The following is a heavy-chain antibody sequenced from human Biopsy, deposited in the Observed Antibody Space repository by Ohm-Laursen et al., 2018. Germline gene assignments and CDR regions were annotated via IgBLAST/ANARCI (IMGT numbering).Heavy chain of an antibody. Sequence: SLRLSCAASGFSFDNYAMNCVRQAPGKGLEWVSTISGSGGSTYYADSVKGRFTISRDASKDTLYLLMNSLRAEDTAMYYCAKGGYCTTTSCYMDVDYWGQGTLVTVSS. CDR2: ISGSGGST. V-gene: IGHV3-23*01. D-gene: IGHD2-2*02. J-gene: IGHJ4*02. CDR1: GFSFDNYA. CDR3: AKGGYCTTTSCYMDVDY.